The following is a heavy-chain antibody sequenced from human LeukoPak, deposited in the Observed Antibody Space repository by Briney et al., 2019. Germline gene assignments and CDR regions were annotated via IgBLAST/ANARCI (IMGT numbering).Heavy chain of an antibody. J-gene: IGHJ4*01. CDR1: GFTFSNYG. CDR2: IWYDGSKT. D-gene: IGHD1-14*01. CDR3: ARYNTGMSDY. Sequence: PGGSLRLSCAASGFTFSNYGMHWVRQAPGKGLEWVAVIWYDGSKTYYADSVKGRFTISRDNSKNTLYLQMSSLRADDTAVYFCARYNTGMSDYWGQGTLVTVSS. V-gene: IGHV3-33*01.